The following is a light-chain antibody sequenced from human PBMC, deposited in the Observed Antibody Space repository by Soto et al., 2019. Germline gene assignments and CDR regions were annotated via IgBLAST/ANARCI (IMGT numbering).Light chain of an antibody. CDR2: ATS. V-gene: IGKV1-16*01. J-gene: IGKJ2*01. CDR1: QVISKY. Sequence: DIQMTQSPSSLSASVGDRVTITCRASQVISKYIGWFQQKPGKALKSLIYATSRLQSGVPARFSGSGSGTDFTLTISSLQPEDFATYYCQQYDSYPRTFGQGTKLE. CDR3: QQYDSYPRT.